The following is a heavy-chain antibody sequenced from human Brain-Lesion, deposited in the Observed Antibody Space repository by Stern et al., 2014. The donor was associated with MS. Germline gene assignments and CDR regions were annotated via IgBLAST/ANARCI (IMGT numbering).Heavy chain of an antibody. V-gene: IGHV3-21*01. CDR2: LSSSSTYI. D-gene: IGHD2-2*01. Sequence: EVQLVESGGGLVKPGGSLRLSCAASGFNLSSYAMNWVRQAPGKGLEWVSSLSSSSTYIYYADSVKGRFTISRDNDKNSLYLQMNSLRAEDTAVYYCASSIVVVPAAENKGFDPWGQGTLVTVSS. CDR1: GFNLSSYA. J-gene: IGHJ5*02. CDR3: ASSIVVVPAAENKGFDP.